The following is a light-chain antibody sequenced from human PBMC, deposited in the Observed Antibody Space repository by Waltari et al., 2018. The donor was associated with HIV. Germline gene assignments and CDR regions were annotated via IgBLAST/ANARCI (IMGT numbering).Light chain of an antibody. V-gene: IGLV1-40*01. CDR2: GDS. Sequence: SVPTQSPSVSAAPGQRITLSCTGSSTNIAAAYNVHWYQHVPGRAPKHPIYGDSNRPFGLPVRISGATSGATASLASTGLQADDEADYHSQTCDNSLGVVVFGGGTKLTVL. CDR3: QTCDNSLGVVV. CDR1: STNIAAAYN. J-gene: IGLJ2*01.